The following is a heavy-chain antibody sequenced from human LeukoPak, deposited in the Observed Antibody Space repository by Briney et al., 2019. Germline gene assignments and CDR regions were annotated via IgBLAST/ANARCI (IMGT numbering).Heavy chain of an antibody. V-gene: IGHV1-2*02. CDR1: GHTFTGYY. Sequence: ASVKVSCKASGHTFTGYYVYWMRQPPGQGLEWMGWMNPNVGGANFPQKFQGRVTVTSDPAISAAYMELRRLRSDDTAVYYCARGVFGESLESWGQGTLVTVSS. CDR2: MNPNVGGA. D-gene: IGHD3-10*02. J-gene: IGHJ4*02. CDR3: ARGVFGESLES.